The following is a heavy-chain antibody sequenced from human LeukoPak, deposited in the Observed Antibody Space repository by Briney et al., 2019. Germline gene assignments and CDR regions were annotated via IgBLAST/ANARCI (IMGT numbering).Heavy chain of an antibody. CDR2: IWYDGSNK. V-gene: IGHV3-33*01. CDR3: ASGSPAGDY. D-gene: IGHD1-26*01. Sequence: PGRSLRLSCAASGFTFSSYGMHWVRQAPGKGLEWVAVIWYDGSNKYYTDSVKGRFTISRDNSKNTLYLQMNSLRAEDTAVYYCASGSPAGDYWGQGTLVTVSS. CDR1: GFTFSSYG. J-gene: IGHJ4*02.